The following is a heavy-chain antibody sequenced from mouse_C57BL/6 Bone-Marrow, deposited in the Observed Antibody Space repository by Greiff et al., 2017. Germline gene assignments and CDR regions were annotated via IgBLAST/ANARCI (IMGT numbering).Heavy chain of an antibody. CDR2: INPDSSTI. CDR1: GIAFSRYW. J-gene: IGHJ1*03. V-gene: IGHV4-1*01. Sequence: DVKLLESGGGLVQPGGSLKLSCAASGIAFSRYWMSWVRRAPGKGLEWIGEINPDSSTINYAPSLKDQFIISRDNAKNTLYLHMSKVRSEDTALYYCARILFRDYGSSYPDWYFDVGGTGTTVTVSS. D-gene: IGHD1-1*01. CDR3: ARILFRDYGSSYPDWYFDV.